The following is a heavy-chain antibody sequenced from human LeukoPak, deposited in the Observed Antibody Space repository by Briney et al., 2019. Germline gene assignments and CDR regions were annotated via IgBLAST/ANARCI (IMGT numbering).Heavy chain of an antibody. CDR1: GGSFIGYY. CDR2: IIHSGRT. CDR3: ARGVVLMHYATFDS. D-gene: IGHD2-8*01. Sequence: SETLSLTCAVYGGSFIGYYWTWIRQSPGRGLDWIAEIIHSGRTNYNPSLESRVTISVDTPKKQFSLNLNSVTAADTAVYYCARGVVLMHYATFDSWGQGALVTVSS. V-gene: IGHV4-34*12. J-gene: IGHJ4*02.